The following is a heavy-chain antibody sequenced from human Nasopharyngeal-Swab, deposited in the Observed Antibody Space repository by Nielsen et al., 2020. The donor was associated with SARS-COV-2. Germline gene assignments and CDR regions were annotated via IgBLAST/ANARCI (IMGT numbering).Heavy chain of an antibody. D-gene: IGHD2-15*01. CDR1: GFSFSNYW. Sequence: GGSLRLSCAAYGFSFSNYWMDWVRQVPGKGLEWVSHITSDGTTTTYGDSVRGRFTTSRDNAKDTLYLQMNSLRAEDTAVYYCARDVGGRDNYWGQGALVTVSS. CDR3: ARDVGGRDNY. V-gene: IGHV3-74*01. J-gene: IGHJ4*02. CDR2: ITSDGTTT.